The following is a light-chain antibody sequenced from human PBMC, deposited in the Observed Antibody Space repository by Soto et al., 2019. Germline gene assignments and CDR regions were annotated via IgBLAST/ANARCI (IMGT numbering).Light chain of an antibody. CDR3: CSSGGSRAL. V-gene: IGLV2-23*02. CDR1: SSDVGSHNL. J-gene: IGLJ7*01. CDR2: EVS. Sequence: QSALTQPASVSGSPGQSITISCTGTSSDVGSHNLVSWYQQHPGQAPKLMIYEVSKRPLGVSTRFSASKSGNTASLTISGLPAEDESAYYCCSSGGSRALFGGGTQLTLL.